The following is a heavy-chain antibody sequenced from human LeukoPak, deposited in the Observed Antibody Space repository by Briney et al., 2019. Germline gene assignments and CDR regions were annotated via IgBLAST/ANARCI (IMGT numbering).Heavy chain of an antibody. CDR3: ARGLVGGYSGYDSLNPLGY. V-gene: IGHV1-69*04. CDR1: GGTFSSYA. Sequence: GSSVKVSCKASGGTFSSYAISWVRQAPGQGLEWMGRIIPILGIANYARKFQGRVTITADKSTSTAYMELSSLRSEDTAVYYCARGLVGGYSGYDSLNPLGYWGQGTLVTVSS. J-gene: IGHJ4*02. CDR2: IIPILGIA. D-gene: IGHD5-12*01.